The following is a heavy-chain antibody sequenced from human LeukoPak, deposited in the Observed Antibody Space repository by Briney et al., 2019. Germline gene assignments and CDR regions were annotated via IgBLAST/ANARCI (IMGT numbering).Heavy chain of an antibody. J-gene: IGHJ4*02. CDR3: ARKSSGWFLVPTLDY. D-gene: IGHD6-19*01. CDR1: GFTFGTYA. V-gene: IGHV3-30*03. CDR2: ISYDGSKK. Sequence: PGGSLRLSCGASGFTFGTYAMHWVRQAPGKGLEWVAVISYDGSKKYYVDSVKGRFTTSRDNSKNTLYLQMNSLRAEDTAVYYCARKSSGWFLVPTLDYWGQGTLVTVSS.